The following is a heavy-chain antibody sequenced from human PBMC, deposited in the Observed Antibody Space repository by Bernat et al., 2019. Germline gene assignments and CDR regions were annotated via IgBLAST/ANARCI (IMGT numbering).Heavy chain of an antibody. J-gene: IGHJ4*02. CDR2: ISSSGSTI. Sequence: EVQLVESGGGLVQPGGSLRLSCAASGFTFSSYEMNRVRQAPGKGLEWVSYISSSGSTIYYADSVKGRFTISRDNAKNSLYLQMNSLRAEDTAVYYCGMADKRYYFDYWGQGTLVTVSS. D-gene: IGHD2-8*01. CDR1: GFTFSSYE. V-gene: IGHV3-48*03. CDR3: GMADKRYYFDY.